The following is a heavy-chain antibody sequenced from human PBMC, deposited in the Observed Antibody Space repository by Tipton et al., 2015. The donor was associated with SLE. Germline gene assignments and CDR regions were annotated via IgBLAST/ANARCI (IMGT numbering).Heavy chain of an antibody. CDR2: ISYDGRHK. CDR1: GFIFSGHA. V-gene: IGHV3-30*04. D-gene: IGHD1-26*01. Sequence: RSLRLSCAASGFIFSGHAMHWVRPTPGKGLEWVALISYDGRHKDYVDSVKGRFTISKDNSKNTLLLQMNSLRPDDTAVYYCVSEVGARAFDIRGQGTKVTVSS. J-gene: IGHJ3*02. CDR3: VSEVGARAFDI.